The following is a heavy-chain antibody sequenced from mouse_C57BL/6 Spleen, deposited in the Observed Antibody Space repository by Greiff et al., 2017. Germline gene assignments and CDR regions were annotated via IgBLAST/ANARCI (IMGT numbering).Heavy chain of an antibody. Sequence: VQLQQPGAELVRPGSSVKLSCKASGYTFTSYWMHWVKQRPIQGLEWIGNIDPSDSDTHYNQKFKDKATLTVDKSSSPAYMQLSSLTSEDSAVYYCARGKYGNYEAWFAYWGQGTLVTVSA. D-gene: IGHD2-1*01. J-gene: IGHJ3*01. CDR2: IDPSDSDT. V-gene: IGHV1-52*01. CDR1: GYTFTSYW. CDR3: ARGKYGNYEAWFAY.